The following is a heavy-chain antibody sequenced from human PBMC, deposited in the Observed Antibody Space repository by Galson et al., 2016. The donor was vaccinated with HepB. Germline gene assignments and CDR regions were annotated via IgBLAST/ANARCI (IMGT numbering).Heavy chain of an antibody. CDR1: GFTFSNYA. D-gene: IGHD6-6*01. V-gene: IGHV3-23*01. J-gene: IGHJ4*02. CDR3: AKDFDHRSSGYYFAY. CDR2: ISGSVSRT. Sequence: SLRLSCAVSGFTFSNYAMSWVRQAPGKGLEWVSAISGSVSRTFYADSVKGRFTISRDNSKNTLHVQMNSLRAEDTAIYYCAKDFDHRSSGYYFAYWGQGTLVTVSS.